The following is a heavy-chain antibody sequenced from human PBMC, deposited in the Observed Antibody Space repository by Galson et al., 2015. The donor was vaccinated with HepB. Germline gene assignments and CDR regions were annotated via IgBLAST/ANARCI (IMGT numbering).Heavy chain of an antibody. CDR1: GYTFTSYG. CDR2: IVVGSGNT. V-gene: IGHV1-58*02. J-gene: IGHJ5*02. Sequence: SVKVSCKASGYTFTSYGISWVRQAPGQGLEWIGWIVVGSGNTNYAQKFQERVTITRDMSTSTAYMELSSLRSEDTAVYYCAAVGSRDGYNSAWGQGTLVTVSS. D-gene: IGHD5-24*01. CDR3: AAVGSRDGYNSA.